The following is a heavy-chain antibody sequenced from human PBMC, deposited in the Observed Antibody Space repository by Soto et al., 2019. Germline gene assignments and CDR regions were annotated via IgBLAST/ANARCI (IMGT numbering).Heavy chain of an antibody. Sequence: SETQSLTWTFSGASISSGGYYWIWIRQHPGKGLEWIGYIYYSGSTHYNPALRSRVTISVDTSKNQFSLNLKSVTAADTAVYYCARDRGTDDSWGQGTLVTVSS. CDR3: ARDRGTDDS. V-gene: IGHV4-31*02. CDR2: IYYSGST. CDR1: GASISSGGYY. J-gene: IGHJ4*02.